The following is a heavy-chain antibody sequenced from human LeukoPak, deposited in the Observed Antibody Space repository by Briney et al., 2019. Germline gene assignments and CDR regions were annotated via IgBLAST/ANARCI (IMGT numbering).Heavy chain of an antibody. CDR1: GFTFITYS. CDR3: ARGLESGWYGDFDY. Sequence: GGSLRLSCAASGFTFITYSMNWVRQAPGKGLEWVSYISGSSTTMHYADSVKGRFTISRDNAKNSLYLQMNSLRAEDTAVYYCARGLESGWYGDFDYWGQGTLVTVSS. J-gene: IGHJ4*02. CDR2: ISGSSTTM. D-gene: IGHD6-19*01. V-gene: IGHV3-48*04.